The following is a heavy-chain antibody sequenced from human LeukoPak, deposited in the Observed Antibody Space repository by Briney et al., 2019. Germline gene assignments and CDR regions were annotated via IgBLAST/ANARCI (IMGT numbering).Heavy chain of an antibody. J-gene: IGHJ4*02. CDR2: ISYDGSNK. Sequence: GGSLRLSCAASGFTVSSNYMSWVRQAPGKGLEWVAVISYDGSNKYYADSVKGRFTISRDNSKNTLYLQMNSLRAEDTAVYYCAKSGDLWLPTNRFDYWGQGTLVTVSS. CDR1: GFTVSSNY. V-gene: IGHV3-30*18. D-gene: IGHD5-18*01. CDR3: AKSGDLWLPTNRFDY.